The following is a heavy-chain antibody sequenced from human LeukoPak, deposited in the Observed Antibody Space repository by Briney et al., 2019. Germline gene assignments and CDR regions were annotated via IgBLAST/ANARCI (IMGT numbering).Heavy chain of an antibody. V-gene: IGHV4-34*01. J-gene: IGHJ6*02. CDR1: GGSFSGYY. Sequence: TSETLSLTCAVYGGSFSGYYWSWIRQPPGKGLEWIGEINHSGSTNYNPSLKSRVTISVDTSKNQFSLKLSSVTAADTAVYYCARYCSSTSCYTGDYYYYYGMDVWGQGTTVTVFS. CDR3: ARYCSSTSCYTGDYYYYYGMDV. D-gene: IGHD2-2*02. CDR2: INHSGST.